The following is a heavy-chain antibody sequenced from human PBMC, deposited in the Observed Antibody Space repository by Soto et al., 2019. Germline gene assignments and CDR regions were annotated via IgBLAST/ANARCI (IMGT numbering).Heavy chain of an antibody. CDR2: IYYIGST. CDR3: AGRNSLASVSLNFRELSNYEWIDP. V-gene: IGHV4-39*01. D-gene: IGHD3-16*02. J-gene: IGHJ5*02. Sequence: QLQLQESGPGLVKPSETLSLTCTVSGDSITNSNYYWGWFRQPPGKGLEWIASIYYIGSTYYNPSLKSRVTISVDTSNNQFSLNLNSVTASDTAVYYCAGRNSLASVSLNFRELSNYEWIDPWGPGTLVTVSS. CDR1: GDSITNSNYY.